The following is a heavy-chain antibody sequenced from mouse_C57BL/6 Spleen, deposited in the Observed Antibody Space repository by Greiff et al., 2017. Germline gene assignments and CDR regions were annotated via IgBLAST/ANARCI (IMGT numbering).Heavy chain of an antibody. J-gene: IGHJ2*01. V-gene: IGHV1-19*01. CDR2: INPYNGGT. Sequence: VQLQQSGPVLVKPGASVKMSCTASGYTFTDYYMNWVKQSHGKSLEWIGVINPYNGGTSYNQKFKGKATLTVDKSSSTAYMELNSLTSEDSAVYYCARSYAGSSYPGGFCDYWGQGTTLTVSS. D-gene: IGHD1-1*01. CDR1: GYTFTDYY. CDR3: ARSYAGSSYPGGFCDY.